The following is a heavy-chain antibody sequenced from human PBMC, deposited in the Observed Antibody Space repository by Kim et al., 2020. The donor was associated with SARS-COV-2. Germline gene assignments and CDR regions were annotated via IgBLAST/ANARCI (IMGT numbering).Heavy chain of an antibody. Sequence: SETLSLTCVVSDGSIISPNWWTWARQPPGTGLQWIGEIFHDGSTNYNPSLKSRITISLDKNKSEFSLKLTSVTAADTAIYFCASASGVQLERRTLDFWGRGTLVTVSS. J-gene: IGHJ4*02. D-gene: IGHD1-1*01. CDR1: DGSIISPNW. V-gene: IGHV4-4*02. CDR3: ASASGVQLERRTLDF. CDR2: IFHDGST.